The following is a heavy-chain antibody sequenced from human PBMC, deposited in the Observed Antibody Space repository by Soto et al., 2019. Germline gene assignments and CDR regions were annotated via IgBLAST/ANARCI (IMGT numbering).Heavy chain of an antibody. Sequence: EVQLLESGGGLVRPGGSLRLSCAASGFTFDLYGMNWVRQAPGKGLEWVSAISGSGGGTYYVGSVKGRFTISRDNSKNTVFLQMNSLRADDTAVYYCAKVSGYEYYYGVDVWGQGTTVTVSS. V-gene: IGHV3-23*01. J-gene: IGHJ6*02. CDR2: ISGSGGGT. CDR3: AKVSGYEYYYGVDV. D-gene: IGHD5-12*01. CDR1: GFTFDLYG.